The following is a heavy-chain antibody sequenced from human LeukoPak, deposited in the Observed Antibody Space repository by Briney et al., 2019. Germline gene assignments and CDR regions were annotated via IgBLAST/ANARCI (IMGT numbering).Heavy chain of an antibody. Sequence: GGSLRLSCEASGFTLSYYAMHWVRQAPGKGPEWVAVMSSDGSYKDYGDSVKGRFTISRDNSRNTLYLEMNSLSPEDTALYYCARNGDYGDYVFGYWGQGTLVTVSS. CDR1: GFTLSYYA. V-gene: IGHV3-30*04. D-gene: IGHD4-17*01. J-gene: IGHJ4*02. CDR2: MSSDGSYK. CDR3: ARNGDYGDYVFGY.